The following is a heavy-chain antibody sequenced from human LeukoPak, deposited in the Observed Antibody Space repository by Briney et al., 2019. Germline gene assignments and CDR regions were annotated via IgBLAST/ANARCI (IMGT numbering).Heavy chain of an antibody. CDR3: ARLSSKPDAFDI. Sequence: ASVNVSCKASGYTFTSYGISWVRPAPGQGLEWMGWISAYNGNTNYAQKLQGRVTMTTDTSTSTAYMELRSLRSDDTAVYYCARLSSKPDAFDIWGQGTMVTVSS. CDR1: GYTFTSYG. J-gene: IGHJ3*02. CDR2: ISAYNGNT. V-gene: IGHV1-18*01.